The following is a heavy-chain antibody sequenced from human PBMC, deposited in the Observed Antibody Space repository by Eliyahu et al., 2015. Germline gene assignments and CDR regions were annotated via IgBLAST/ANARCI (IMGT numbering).Heavy chain of an antibody. J-gene: IGHJ5*02. CDR1: AVSLSGYV. CDR3: VREGRLSSMMDA. D-gene: IGHD5/OR15-5a*01. CDR2: VDHTGRT. Sequence: QAQQKPWGTGRLKPSETLSLTXPIYAVSLSGYVWNWVRQSPGQGLDWIGDVDHTGRTRIKPSLKSRVTISMDTSKRQVSLNLTSVTAADAAVYYCVREGRLSSMMDAWGQGTLVTVSS. V-gene: IGHV4-34*02.